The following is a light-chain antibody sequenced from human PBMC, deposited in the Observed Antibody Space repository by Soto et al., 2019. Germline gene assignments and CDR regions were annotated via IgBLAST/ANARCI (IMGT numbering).Light chain of an antibody. J-gene: IGLJ2*01. V-gene: IGLV2-23*03. CDR2: EGT. CDR1: SNDVGSYNL. Sequence: QSALTQPASVSGSPGQSITISCTGTSNDVGSYNLVSWYQQHPGKAPKLMIYEGTKRPSGVSDRFSGSKSGNTASLTISGLQAEDEADYYCCSYAGRSTVVFGGGTKLTVL. CDR3: CSYAGRSTVV.